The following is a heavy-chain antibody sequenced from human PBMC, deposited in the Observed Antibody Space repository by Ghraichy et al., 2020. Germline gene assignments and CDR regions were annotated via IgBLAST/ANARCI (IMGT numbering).Heavy chain of an antibody. CDR1: GFTVSSNY. CDR3: ATLGSAYGSGSYYNVVH. J-gene: IGHJ4*02. V-gene: IGHV3-53*04. D-gene: IGHD3-10*01. Sequence: SCAASGFTVSSNYMSWVRQAPGKGLEWVSVIYSGGSTYYADSVKGRFTISRHNSKNTLYLQMNSLRAEDTAVYYCATLGSAYGSGSYYNVVHWGQGTLVTVSS. CDR2: IYSGGST.